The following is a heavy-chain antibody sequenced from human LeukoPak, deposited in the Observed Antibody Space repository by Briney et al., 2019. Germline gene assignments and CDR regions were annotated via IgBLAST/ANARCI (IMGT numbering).Heavy chain of an antibody. CDR3: AKLGGNVAF. Sequence: PGGSLRLSGAASGFTVSSNYMSWVRQAPGKGLEWVSSISGSGGSTYYVDSVKGRFTISRDNSKNTLHLQMNILRAEDTAAYYCAKLGGNVAFWGQGTLVTVSS. D-gene: IGHD4-23*01. CDR1: GFTVSSNY. J-gene: IGHJ4*02. CDR2: ISGSGGST. V-gene: IGHV3-23*01.